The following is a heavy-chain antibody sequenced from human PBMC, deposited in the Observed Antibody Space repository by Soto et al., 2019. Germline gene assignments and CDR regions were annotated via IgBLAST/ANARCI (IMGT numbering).Heavy chain of an antibody. CDR2: IYWDDDK. Sequence: QITLKESGPTLVKPTQTLTLTCTFSGFSLSTSGVGVGWIRQPPGKALEWLALIYWDDDKRYSPSQKSRLTITRNTSKTQVVLTTTNMDPVDTATFYCAHLLGGCSSTGCSPLRFDFWGQGTLVTVSS. CDR1: GFSLSTSGVG. CDR3: AHLLGGCSSTGCSPLRFDF. D-gene: IGHD2-2*01. V-gene: IGHV2-5*02. J-gene: IGHJ4*02.